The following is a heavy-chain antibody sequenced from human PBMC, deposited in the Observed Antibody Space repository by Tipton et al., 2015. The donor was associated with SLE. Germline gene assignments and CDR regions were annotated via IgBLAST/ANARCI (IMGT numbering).Heavy chain of an antibody. V-gene: IGHV3-23*01. Sequence: GSLRLSCAASGFGFSSYSMNWVRRVPGKGLEWVSTLSDNGGRRYYADSLKGRFTISRDNSRNTLYLQMNSLRAEDTAVYYCARGCGGGGPWYFDYWGQGTLVTVSS. CDR2: LSDNGGRR. CDR1: GFGFSSYS. D-gene: IGHD2-21*01. CDR3: ARGCGGGGPWYFDY. J-gene: IGHJ4*02.